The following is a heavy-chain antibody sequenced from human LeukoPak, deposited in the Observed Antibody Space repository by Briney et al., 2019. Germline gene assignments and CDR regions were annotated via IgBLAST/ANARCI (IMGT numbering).Heavy chain of an antibody. CDR3: AKDRTPYCSSTSCPFGY. Sequence: GGSLRLSCAASGFTFSSYGMHWVRQAPGKGLEWVAFIRYDGSNKYYADSVKGRFTISRDNSKNTLYLQMNSLRAEDTAVYYCAKDRTPYCSSTSCPFGYWRQGTLVTVSS. J-gene: IGHJ4*02. D-gene: IGHD2-2*01. CDR1: GFTFSSYG. V-gene: IGHV3-30*02. CDR2: IRYDGSNK.